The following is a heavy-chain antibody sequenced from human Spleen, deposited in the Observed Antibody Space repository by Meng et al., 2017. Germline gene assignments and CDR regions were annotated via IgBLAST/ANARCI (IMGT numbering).Heavy chain of an antibody. V-gene: IGHV1-46*01. J-gene: IGHJ4*02. CDR1: GYRLIEIS. Sequence: ASVKVSCKLAGYRLIEISMHWVRQAPGKGPEWMGIINPSGGSTSYAQKFQGRVTMTRDTSTSTVYMELSSLRSEDTAVYYCARGSIAAAGRRLGYWGQGTLVTVSS. CDR2: INPSGGST. CDR3: ARGSIAAAGRRLGY. D-gene: IGHD6-13*01.